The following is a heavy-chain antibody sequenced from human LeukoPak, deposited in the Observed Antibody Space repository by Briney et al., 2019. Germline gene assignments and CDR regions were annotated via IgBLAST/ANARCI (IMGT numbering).Heavy chain of an antibody. D-gene: IGHD2-2*01. Sequence: ASVKVSCKASGYTFTSYAIHWVRQAPGQRLEWMGWINAGSGHTKYSQEFQGRVTITRDTSASTAYMELRSLRSDDTAVYYCARVFAYCSSTSCYDWAYYYYYMDVWGKGTTVTISS. CDR2: INAGSGHT. V-gene: IGHV1-3*01. CDR1: GYTFTSYA. J-gene: IGHJ6*03. CDR3: ARVFAYCSSTSCYDWAYYYYYMDV.